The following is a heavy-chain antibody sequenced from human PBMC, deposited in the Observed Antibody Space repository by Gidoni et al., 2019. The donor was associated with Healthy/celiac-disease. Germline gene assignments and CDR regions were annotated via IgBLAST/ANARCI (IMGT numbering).Heavy chain of an antibody. Sequence: QVHLLQSGAEVKKPGASVKVSCKPSGYTFTDYYIHWVRQAPGQGLEWMGWIDPNRGGTNYAQKFQGWVTMTRDTSISTTYMELSRLTSDDTDVYYCARGTSSKTDYWGQGTLVTVSS. CDR1: GYTFTDYY. CDR2: IDPNRGGT. CDR3: ARGTSSKTDY. V-gene: IGHV1-2*04. J-gene: IGHJ4*02.